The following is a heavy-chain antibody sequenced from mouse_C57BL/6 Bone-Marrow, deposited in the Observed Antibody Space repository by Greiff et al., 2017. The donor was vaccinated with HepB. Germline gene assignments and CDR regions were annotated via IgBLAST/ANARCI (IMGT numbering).Heavy chain of an antibody. CDR1: GFNIKDDY. V-gene: IGHV14-4*01. Sequence: EVQLQQSGAELVRPGASVKLSCTASGFNIKDDYMHWVKQRPEQGLEWIGWIDPENGDTEYASKFQGKATITADTSSNTAYLQLSSLTSEDTAVYYCTTGNWDGGYFDVWGTGTTVTVSS. CDR2: IDPENGDT. D-gene: IGHD4-1*01. J-gene: IGHJ1*03. CDR3: TTGNWDGGYFDV.